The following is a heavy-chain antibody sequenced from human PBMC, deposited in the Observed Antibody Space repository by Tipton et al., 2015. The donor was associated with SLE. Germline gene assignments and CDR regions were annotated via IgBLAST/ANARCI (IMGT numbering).Heavy chain of an antibody. CDR2: ISSSGSTI. CDR1: GFTFSSYE. CDR3: AKGRHAGVISGFDY. J-gene: IGHJ4*02. V-gene: IGHV3-48*03. D-gene: IGHD2-8*01. Sequence: SLRLSCAASGFTFSSYEMNWVRQAPGKGLEWVSYISSSGSTIYYADSVKGRFTISRDNSKNTLYLQMNSLRAEDTAVYYCAKGRHAGVISGFDYWGQGTLVTVSS.